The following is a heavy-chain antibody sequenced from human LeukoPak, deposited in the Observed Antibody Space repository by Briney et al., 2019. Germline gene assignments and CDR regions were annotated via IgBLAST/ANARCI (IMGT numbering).Heavy chain of an antibody. D-gene: IGHD6-13*01. CDR3: ARQSGVIAAGGSFDI. J-gene: IGHJ4*02. Sequence: PGGSLRLSCAASGFTFSNYEMNWVRQAPGKGLDWVSYIGSSGSTIYYADSVKGRFTISRDNAKNSLYLQMNGLRAEDTAVYYCARQSGVIAAGGSFDIWGQGSLVTVSS. V-gene: IGHV3-48*03. CDR1: GFTFSNYE. CDR2: IGSSGSTI.